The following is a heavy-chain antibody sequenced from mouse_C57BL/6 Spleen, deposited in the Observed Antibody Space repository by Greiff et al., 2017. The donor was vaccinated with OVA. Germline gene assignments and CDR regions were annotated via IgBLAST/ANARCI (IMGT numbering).Heavy chain of an antibody. J-gene: IGHJ2*01. CDR3: ARGDTTVVDAYYFDY. CDR2: INPNNGGT. Sequence: EVQLQQSGPELVKPGASVKIPCKASGYTFTDYNMDWVKQSHGKSLEWIGDINPNNGGTIYNQKFKGKATLTVDKSSSTAYMELRSLTSEDTAVYYCARGDTTVVDAYYFDYWGQGTTLTVSS. D-gene: IGHD1-1*01. V-gene: IGHV1-18*01. CDR1: GYTFTDYN.